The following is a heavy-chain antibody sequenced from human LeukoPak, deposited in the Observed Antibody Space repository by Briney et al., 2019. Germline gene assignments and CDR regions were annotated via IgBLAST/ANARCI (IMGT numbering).Heavy chain of an antibody. J-gene: IGHJ4*02. Sequence: HPGGSLRLSCAASGFIFDDYAMHWVRQAPGKGLEWVSGISWNSGSRGYGDSVKGRFTISRDNAKTSLYLQMNSLRAEDTAVYYCARDVGITQEEFDYWGQGTLVTVSS. CDR2: ISWNSGSR. D-gene: IGHD1-26*01. CDR3: ARDVGITQEEFDY. CDR1: GFIFDDYA. V-gene: IGHV3-9*01.